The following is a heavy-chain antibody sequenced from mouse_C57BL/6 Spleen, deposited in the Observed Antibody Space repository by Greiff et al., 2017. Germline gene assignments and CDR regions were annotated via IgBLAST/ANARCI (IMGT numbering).Heavy chain of an antibody. CDR3: VRHYYGSSYRYFDV. CDR1: GFSFNTYA. D-gene: IGHD1-1*01. V-gene: IGHV10-1*01. CDR2: IRSKSNNYAT. Sequence: EVQVVESGGGLVQPKGSLKLSCAASGFSFNTYAMNWVRQAPGKGLEWVARIRSKSNNYATYYADSVKDRFTISRDDSESMLYLQMNNLKTEDTAMYYCVRHYYGSSYRYFDVWGTGTTVTVSS. J-gene: IGHJ1*03.